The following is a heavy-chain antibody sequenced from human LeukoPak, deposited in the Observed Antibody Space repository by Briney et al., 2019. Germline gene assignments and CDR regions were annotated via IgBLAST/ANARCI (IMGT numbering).Heavy chain of an antibody. J-gene: IGHJ6*02. CDR1: GYTFTSYA. Sequence: GASVKVSCKASGYTFTSYAMNWVRQAPGLGLEWMGWINTNTGNPTYAQGFTGRFVFSLDTSVSTAYLQISSLKAEDTAVYYCARRTDMALGEYYYGMDVWGQGTTVTVSS. CDR2: INTNTGNP. D-gene: IGHD3-16*01. V-gene: IGHV7-4-1*02. CDR3: ARRTDMALGEYYYGMDV.